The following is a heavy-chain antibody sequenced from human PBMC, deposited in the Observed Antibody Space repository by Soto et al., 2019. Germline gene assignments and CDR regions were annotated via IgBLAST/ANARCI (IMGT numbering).Heavy chain of an antibody. CDR1: GGTFSRNA. Sequence: SVKVSCTASGGTFSRNAFSWVRQVPGQGLEWMGGIIPIFGTANYEQKFQGRVTITADDSTSTAYMELSCGSAADTAVYYSTRWVLGGGMSTFRDYFDNWGQGTLDTVSS. V-gene: IGHV1-69*13. CDR3: TRWVLGGGMSTFRDYFDN. J-gene: IGHJ4*02. D-gene: IGHD3-16*01. CDR2: IIPIFGTA.